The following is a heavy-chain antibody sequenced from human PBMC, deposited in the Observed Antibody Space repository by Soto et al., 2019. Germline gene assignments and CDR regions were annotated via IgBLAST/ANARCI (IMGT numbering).Heavy chain of an antibody. J-gene: IGHJ4*02. V-gene: IGHV4-59*01. CDR1: GGSISSYY. Sequence: QVQLQESGPGLVKPSETLSLTCTVSGGSISSYYWSWIRQHPGKGLEWIGYIYFRGSTNYNPSLKSRVTISVDTSKNQFSLKLNSATAADTAMYYCVRASGFTGWYDYWGKGTLVTVSS. CDR3: VRASGFTGWYDY. D-gene: IGHD6-19*01. CDR2: IYFRGST.